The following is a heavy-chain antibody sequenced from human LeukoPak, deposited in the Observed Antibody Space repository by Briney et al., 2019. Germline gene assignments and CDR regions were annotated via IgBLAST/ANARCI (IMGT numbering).Heavy chain of an antibody. CDR3: ARGPYYYDSSGYYYYFDY. J-gene: IGHJ4*02. V-gene: IGHV3-21*01. CDR1: GFTFSSYS. Sequence: GGSLRLSCAASGFTFSSYSMNWVRQAPGKGLEWVSSISSSSSYIYYADSVKGRFTISRDNAKNSLYLQMNSLRAEDTAVYYCARGPYYYDSSGYYYYFDYSGQGTLVTVSS. D-gene: IGHD3-22*01. CDR2: ISSSSSYI.